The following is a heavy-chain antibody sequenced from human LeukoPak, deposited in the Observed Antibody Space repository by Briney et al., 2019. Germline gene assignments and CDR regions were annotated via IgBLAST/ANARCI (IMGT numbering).Heavy chain of an antibody. Sequence: GESLKISCKSSGYSFTSYWIAWVRQMPGKGLEWMGILYPGDSDTRYSPSFQGQVTISADRSITTAYLQWSSLKASDTAMYYCARGPAYSSGWYRFDPWGQGTLVTVSS. V-gene: IGHV5-51*01. CDR1: GYSFTSYW. CDR2: LYPGDSDT. D-gene: IGHD6-19*01. CDR3: ARGPAYSSGWYRFDP. J-gene: IGHJ5*02.